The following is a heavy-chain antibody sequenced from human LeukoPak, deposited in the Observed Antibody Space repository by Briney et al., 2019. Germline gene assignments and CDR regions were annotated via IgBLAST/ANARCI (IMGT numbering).Heavy chain of an antibody. Sequence: SETLSLTCTVSGGSISSYYWSWIRQPPGKGLEWIGYVYYSGSTSYNPSLKSRVTISVDTSKNQFSLKLSSVTAADTAVYYCARGGRGYSLYYLDYWGQGTLVTVSS. CDR3: ARGGRGYSLYYLDY. V-gene: IGHV4-59*01. CDR1: GGSISSYY. D-gene: IGHD5-18*01. CDR2: VYYSGST. J-gene: IGHJ4*02.